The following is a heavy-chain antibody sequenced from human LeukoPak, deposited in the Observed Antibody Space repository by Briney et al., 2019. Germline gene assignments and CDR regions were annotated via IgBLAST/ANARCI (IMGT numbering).Heavy chain of an antibody. J-gene: IGHJ5*02. CDR3: ARVAMVRGPKGWFDP. V-gene: IGHV1-46*01. D-gene: IGHD3-10*01. CDR2: INPSGGST. CDR1: GYTFTSYY. Sequence: GASVKVSCKASGYTFTSYYMHWVRQAPGQGLEWMGIINPSGGSTSYAQKFQGRVTMTRDTSTSTVYMELSSLRSEDTAVYYCARVAMVRGPKGWFDPWGQGTLVTVSS.